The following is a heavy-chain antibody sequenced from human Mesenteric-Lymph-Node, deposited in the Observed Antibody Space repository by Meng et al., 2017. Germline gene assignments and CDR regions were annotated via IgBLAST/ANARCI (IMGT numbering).Heavy chain of an antibody. CDR2: IYYSGST. CDR1: GGSISSSSYY. CDR3: ARDTRGSGSYIPYYYYGMDV. D-gene: IGHD3-10*01. V-gene: IGHV4-39*07. Sequence: SETLSLTCTVSGGSISSSSYYWGWIRQPPGKGLEWIGSIYYSGSTYYNPSLKSRVTISVDTSKNQFSLKLSSVTAADTAVYYCARDTRGSGSYIPYYYYGMDVWGQGTTVTVSS. J-gene: IGHJ6*02.